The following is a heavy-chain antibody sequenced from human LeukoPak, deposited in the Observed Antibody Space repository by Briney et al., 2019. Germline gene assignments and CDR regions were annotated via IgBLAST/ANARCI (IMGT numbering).Heavy chain of an antibody. CDR3: VIGGTYGSGS. Sequence: PGGSLRLSRAASGFPFANTWMHWVRQAPGKGLVWVSLITGDGSSSNYADSVKGRFTISRDNAKNTLYLQMHSLRTEDTAVYYCVIGGTYGSGSWGQGTLVTVSS. CDR2: ITGDGSSS. D-gene: IGHD3-10*01. V-gene: IGHV3-74*01. CDR1: GFPFANTW. J-gene: IGHJ4*02.